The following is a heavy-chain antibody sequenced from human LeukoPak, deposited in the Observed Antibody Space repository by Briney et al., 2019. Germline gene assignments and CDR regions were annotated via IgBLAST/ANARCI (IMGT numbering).Heavy chain of an antibody. CDR3: ARGGYYGSGTYYSPTSPH. CDR2: ISGSGDNT. J-gene: IGHJ4*02. CDR1: GFTFSSHG. Sequence: PGRSLRLSCAASGFTFSSHGMTWVRQAPGKGLEWVSSISGSGDNTYYADSVKGRFTFSRDNSKDTLYLQMNSLRAEDTAVYYCARGGYYGSGTYYSPTSPHWGQGTLVTVSS. D-gene: IGHD3-10*01. V-gene: IGHV3-23*01.